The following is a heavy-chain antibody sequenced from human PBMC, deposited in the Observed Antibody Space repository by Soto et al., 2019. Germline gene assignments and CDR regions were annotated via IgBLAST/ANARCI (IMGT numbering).Heavy chain of an antibody. J-gene: IGHJ5*02. CDR2: IYYSGST. CDR1: GGSISSGGYY. V-gene: IGHV4-31*03. D-gene: IGHD3-10*01. Sequence: PSETLSLTCTVSGGSISSGGYYWSWIRQHPGKGLEWIGYIYYSGSTYYNPSLKSRVTISVDKSKNQFSLKLSSVTAADTAVYYCARYGSGSYYLNNWFDPWGQGTLGTVS. CDR3: ARYGSGSYYLNNWFDP.